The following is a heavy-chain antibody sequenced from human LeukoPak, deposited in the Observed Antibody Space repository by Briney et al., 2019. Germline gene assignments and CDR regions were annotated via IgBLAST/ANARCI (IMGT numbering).Heavy chain of an antibody. CDR3: ARHLQLPHHGWFDP. D-gene: IGHD5-18*01. CDR2: IYHSGST. CDR1: GYSISSGYY. V-gene: IGHV4-38-2*02. Sequence: SETLSLTCTVSGYSISSGYYWGWIRQPPGKGLEWIGSIYHSGSTNYNPSLKSRVTISVDTSKNQFSLKLSSVTAADTAVYYCARHLQLPHHGWFDPWGQGTLVTVSS. J-gene: IGHJ5*02.